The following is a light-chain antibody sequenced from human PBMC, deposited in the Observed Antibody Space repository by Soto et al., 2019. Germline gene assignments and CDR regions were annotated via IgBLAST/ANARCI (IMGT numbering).Light chain of an antibody. Sequence: DIQMTQSPSSLSASVGDRVTITCRASQSISTYLNWYQQKPGRGPELLIYAASSLQSGVPSRFSGSGSGTEFTLTISSVQPEDIASYYCQQSYSTPGGTFGQGTKVDIK. V-gene: IGKV1-39*01. J-gene: IGKJ1*01. CDR1: QSISTY. CDR2: AAS. CDR3: QQSYSTPGGT.